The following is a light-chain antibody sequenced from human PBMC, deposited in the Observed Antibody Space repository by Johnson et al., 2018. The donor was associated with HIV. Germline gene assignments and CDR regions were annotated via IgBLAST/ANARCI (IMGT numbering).Light chain of an antibody. CDR2: ENN. CDR3: GTWDTSRRAYV. V-gene: IGLV1-51*02. J-gene: IGLJ1*01. CDR1: SSNIGNNY. Sequence: QSVLTQPPSVSAAPGQKVTISCSGSSSNIGNNYVSWYQQLPRTAPKLLIYENNKRPSGVPDRFSGSKSGTAATLGITGLQTGDEADYSCGTWDTSRRAYVFGSGTKVTVL.